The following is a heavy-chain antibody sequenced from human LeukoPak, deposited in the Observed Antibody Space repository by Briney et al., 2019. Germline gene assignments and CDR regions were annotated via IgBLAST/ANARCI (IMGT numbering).Heavy chain of an antibody. Sequence: GGSLRLSCAASGFTLSSDAMNWVRRAPGKGLEWVSSISGDGRNIQYADSVKGRFTVSRDNSKNTLYLQMNSLRADDTAVYYCAKDLSNNGDSTHYYYHYGMDVWGQGTTVTVSS. CDR3: AKDLSNNGDSTHYYYHYGMDV. CDR2: ISGDGRNI. J-gene: IGHJ6*02. CDR1: GFTLSSDA. V-gene: IGHV3-23*01. D-gene: IGHD4-17*01.